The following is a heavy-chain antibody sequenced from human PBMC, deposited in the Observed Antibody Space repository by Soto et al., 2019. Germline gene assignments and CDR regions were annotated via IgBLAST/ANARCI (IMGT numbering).Heavy chain of an antibody. V-gene: IGHV1-3*01. CDR1: GYTFTSYA. CDR2: INAGNGNT. J-gene: IGHJ4*02. D-gene: IGHD3-10*01. Sequence: QVQLVQSGAEVKKPGASVKVSCKASGYTFTSYAMYWVRQAPGQRLEWMGWINAGNGNTKSSQKFQGRGTITRDTAAATAYMELTSLRAEDTAVYYCARDMGFGLSDYWGQGTLVTVSS. CDR3: ARDMGFGLSDY.